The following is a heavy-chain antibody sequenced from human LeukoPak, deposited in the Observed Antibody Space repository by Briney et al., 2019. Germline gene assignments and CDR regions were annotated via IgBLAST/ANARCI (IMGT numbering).Heavy chain of an antibody. CDR2: IWYDGDNK. Sequence: PGRSLRLSCAASGFTFSTYRIHWVRQAPGKGLEWVAVIWYDGDNKYYADSVKGRFTISRDNSKNTLYLQMNSLRAEDTAVYYCARGGNYYGSDPYGPYFDYWGQGTLVTVSS. CDR3: ARGGNYYGSDPYGPYFDY. CDR1: GFTFSTYR. J-gene: IGHJ4*02. D-gene: IGHD3-10*01. V-gene: IGHV3-33*01.